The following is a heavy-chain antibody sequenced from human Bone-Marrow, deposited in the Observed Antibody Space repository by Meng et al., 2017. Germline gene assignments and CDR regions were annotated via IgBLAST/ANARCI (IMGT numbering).Heavy chain of an antibody. CDR1: GYTLSSDG. CDR2: INTYNGKT. J-gene: IGHJ4*02. CDR3: ATRGNPYLNC. V-gene: IGHV1-18*01. Sequence: HAGAEVKMPGCSLNVSCAASGYTLSSDGFSWVRQAPGQGLEWLGWINTYNGKTDYAQKFQGRITMTTDTFTSTGYMELRNLRSDDTAVYYCATRGNPYLNCWGQGTLVTVSS.